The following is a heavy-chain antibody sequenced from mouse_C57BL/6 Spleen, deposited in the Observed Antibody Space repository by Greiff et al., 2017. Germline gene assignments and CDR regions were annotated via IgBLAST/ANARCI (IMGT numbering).Heavy chain of an antibody. J-gene: IGHJ4*01. CDR2: IDPSDSYT. CDR1: GYTFTSYW. CDR3: ARGNPMDY. Sequence: LKQPGAELVMPGASVKLSCKASGYTFTSYWMHWVKQRPGQGLEWIGEIDPSDSYTNYNQKFKGKSTLTVDKSSSTAYMQLSSLTSEDSAVYYCARGNPMDYWGQGTSVTVSS. V-gene: IGHV1-69*01. D-gene: IGHD2-1*01.